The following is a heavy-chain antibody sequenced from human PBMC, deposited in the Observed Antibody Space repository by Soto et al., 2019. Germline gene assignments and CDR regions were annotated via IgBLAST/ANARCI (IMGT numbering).Heavy chain of an antibody. CDR2: ISAYKGNT. J-gene: IGHJ4*02. V-gene: IGHV1-18*01. CDR1: GYTFTSYG. D-gene: IGHD6-19*01. Sequence: QVQLVQSGAEVKKPGASVKVSCKASGYTFTSYGISWVRQAPGQGLEWMGWISAYKGNTKYAQKLQGRVTMTTVTSTSTACMELRSLRSDDTAVYYCARDLAVGLVDYWGQGSLVTVSS. CDR3: ARDLAVGLVDY.